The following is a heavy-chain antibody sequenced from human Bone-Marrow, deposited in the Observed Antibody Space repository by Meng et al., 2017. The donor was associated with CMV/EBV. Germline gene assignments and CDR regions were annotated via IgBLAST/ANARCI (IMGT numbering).Heavy chain of an antibody. CDR2: IYYSGST. CDR3: ARSRGGQLAPFDN. J-gene: IGHJ4*02. V-gene: IGHV4-61*03. Sequence: SETLSLTCTVSGGSVSSGSYYWSWIRQPPGKGLEWIGYIYYSGSTNYNPSLKSRVTISVDTSKSLFSLTLDSVTAADTALYYCARSRGGQLAPFDNWGLGILVTVSS. D-gene: IGHD6-13*01. CDR1: GGSVSSGSYY.